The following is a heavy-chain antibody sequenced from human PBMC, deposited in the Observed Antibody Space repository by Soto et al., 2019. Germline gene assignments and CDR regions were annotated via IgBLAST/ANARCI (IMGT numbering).Heavy chain of an antibody. D-gene: IGHD6-13*01. CDR1: GFTFSSYA. J-gene: IGHJ4*02. V-gene: IGHV3-23*01. CDR3: AKDRGRPLESSWYVFDY. Sequence: GGSLRLSCAASGFTFSSYAMSWVRQAPGKGLEWVSAISGSGGSTYYADSVKGRFTISRDNSKNTLYLQMNSLRAEDTAVYYCAKDRGRPLESSWYVFDYWGQGTLVTVSS. CDR2: ISGSGGST.